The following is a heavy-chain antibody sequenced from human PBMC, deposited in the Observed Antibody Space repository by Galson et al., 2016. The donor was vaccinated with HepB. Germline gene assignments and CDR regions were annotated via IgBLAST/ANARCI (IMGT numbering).Heavy chain of an antibody. V-gene: IGHV4-59*01. Sequence: SETLSLTCTVSGGSISSFYWNWIRQSPGKGLEWIGYVYYNGNTKYTPSLTSRVTISVDTSKKQFSLKLTSVTAADPAVYYCARDIRKREFDFWGQGTLVTVSS. CDR1: GGSISSFY. D-gene: IGHD1-26*01. CDR2: VYYNGNT. J-gene: IGHJ4*02. CDR3: ARDIRKREFDF.